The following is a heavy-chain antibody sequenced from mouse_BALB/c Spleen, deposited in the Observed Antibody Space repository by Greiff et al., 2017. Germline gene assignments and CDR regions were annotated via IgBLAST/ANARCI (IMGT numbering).Heavy chain of an antibody. CDR3: ASQILYYRYESWFAY. CDR2: ISYSGST. CDR1: GYSITSDYA. D-gene: IGHD2-14*01. V-gene: IGHV3-2*02. Sequence: VQLQQSGPGLVKPSQSLSLTCTVTGYSITSDYAWNWIRQFPGNKLEWMGYISYSGSTSYNPSLKSRISITRDTSKNQFFLQLNSVTTEDTATYYCASQILYYRYESWFAYWGQGTLVTVSA. J-gene: IGHJ3*01.